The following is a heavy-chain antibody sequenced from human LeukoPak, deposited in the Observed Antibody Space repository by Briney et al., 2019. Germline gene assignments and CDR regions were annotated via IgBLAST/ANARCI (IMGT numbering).Heavy chain of an antibody. V-gene: IGHV3-21*01. Sequence: PGGSLRLSCATSGFTFSDHSINWVRQAPGKGLERVSYISGSSNYIYYADSVKGRFTISRDHAKNSVYLQMNGLRAEDTAVYFCARGPSGWYVDYWGQGTLVTVSS. D-gene: IGHD6-19*01. J-gene: IGHJ4*02. CDR2: ISGSSNYI. CDR1: GFTFSDHS. CDR3: ARGPSGWYVDY.